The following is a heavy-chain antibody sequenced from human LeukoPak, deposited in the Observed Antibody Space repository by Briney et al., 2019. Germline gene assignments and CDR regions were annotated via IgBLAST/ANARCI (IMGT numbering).Heavy chain of an antibody. CDR3: AREGSGTYYRSYDY. CDR1: GGSISSYY. D-gene: IGHD3-10*01. CDR2: IYNSGST. V-gene: IGHV4-4*07. Sequence: SETLSLTCTVSGGSISSYYWTWIRQPAGKGLEWIGRIYNSGSTNYNPSLKNRVSMSEDTSKNQFSLKLTFVTAADTAVYYCAREGSGTYYRSYDYWGQGILVTVSS. J-gene: IGHJ4*02.